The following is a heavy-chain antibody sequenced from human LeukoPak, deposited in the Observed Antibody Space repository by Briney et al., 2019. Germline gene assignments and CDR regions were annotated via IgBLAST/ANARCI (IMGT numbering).Heavy chain of an antibody. CDR3: ARAAWLGNP. CDR2: ISSSSSYI. CDR1: GFTFSSYS. D-gene: IGHD5-12*01. V-gene: IGHV3-21*01. J-gene: IGHJ5*02. Sequence: GRSLRLSCAASGFTFSSYSMNWVRQAPGKGLEWVSSISSSSSYIYYADSVKGRFTISRDNAKNSLYLQMNGLRAEDTAVYYCARAAWLGNPWGQGTLVTVSS.